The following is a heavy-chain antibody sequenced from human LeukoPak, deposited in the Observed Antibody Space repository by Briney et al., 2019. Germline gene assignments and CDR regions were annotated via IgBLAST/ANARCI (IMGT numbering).Heavy chain of an antibody. J-gene: IGHJ4*02. CDR2: IYPGDSDT. CDR1: GYSFATYW. Sequence: GESLKISCKGSGYSFATYWIAWVRQMPGKGLEWMGIIYPGDSDTRYGPSFQGQVTISVDKSISTAYLQWSSLKASDTAMYYCARTTGIVIVPGANFDYWGQGTLVTVSS. D-gene: IGHD2/OR15-2a*01. CDR3: ARTTGIVIVPGANFDY. V-gene: IGHV5-51*01.